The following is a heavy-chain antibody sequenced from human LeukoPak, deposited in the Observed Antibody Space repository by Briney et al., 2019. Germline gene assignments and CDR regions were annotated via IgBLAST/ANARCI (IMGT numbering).Heavy chain of an antibody. CDR2: VSHNDDTT. J-gene: IGHJ2*01. V-gene: IGHV3-64*01. CDR1: GFTFSNSV. CDR3: TRGPPRDRGRYFDL. D-gene: IGHD3-10*01. Sequence: GGSLRLSCAASGFTFSNSVLYWVRKAPGKGLEFVSGVSHNDDTTYYANSVKGRFTISRDISKNTLYLQMGSLRPEDMAVYYCTRGPPRDRGRYFDLWGRGTLVTVSS.